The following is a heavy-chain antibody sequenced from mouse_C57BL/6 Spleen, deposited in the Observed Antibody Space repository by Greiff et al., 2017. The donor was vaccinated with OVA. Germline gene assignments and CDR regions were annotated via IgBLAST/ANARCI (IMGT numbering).Heavy chain of an antibody. D-gene: IGHD1-1*01. J-gene: IGHJ3*01. V-gene: IGHV1-85*01. Sequence: QVQLQQSGPELVKPGASVKLSCKASGYTFTSYDINWVKQRPGQGLEWIGWIYPRDGSPKYNEKFKGKATLTVDTYSSTAYMELHSLTSEDSAFYFCARGGYGSSYPAWFAYWGQGTLVTVSA. CDR1: GYTFTSYD. CDR2: IYPRDGSP. CDR3: ARGGYGSSYPAWFAY.